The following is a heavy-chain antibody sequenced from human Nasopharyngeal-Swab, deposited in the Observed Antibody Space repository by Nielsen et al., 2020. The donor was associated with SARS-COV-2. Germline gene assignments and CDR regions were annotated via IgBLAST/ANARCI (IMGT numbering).Heavy chain of an antibody. Sequence: GESLKISCAASGFTFSSYSMSWVRQAPGKGLEWVSYISSSSSTIYYADSVKGRFTISRDNAKNSLYLQMNSLRAEDTAVYYCARSRLGYWGQGTLVTVSS. V-gene: IGHV3-48*04. CDR1: GFTFSSYS. J-gene: IGHJ4*02. CDR3: ARSRLGY. CDR2: ISSSSSTI. D-gene: IGHD3-9*01.